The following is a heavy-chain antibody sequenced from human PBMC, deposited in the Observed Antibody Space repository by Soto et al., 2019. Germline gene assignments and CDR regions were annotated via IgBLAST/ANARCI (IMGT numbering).Heavy chain of an antibody. CDR3: ARDVPGCSGGSCYTGFDY. CDR2: INPSGGST. CDR1: GYTFTSYY. Sequence: QVQLVQSGAEVKKPGASVKVSCKASGYTFTSYYMHWVRQAPGQGLAWMGIINPSGGSTSYAQKFQGRVTMTRDTSTSTVYMELSSLRSEDTAVYYCARDVPGCSGGSCYTGFDYWGQGTLVTFSS. D-gene: IGHD2-15*01. V-gene: IGHV1-46*03. J-gene: IGHJ4*02.